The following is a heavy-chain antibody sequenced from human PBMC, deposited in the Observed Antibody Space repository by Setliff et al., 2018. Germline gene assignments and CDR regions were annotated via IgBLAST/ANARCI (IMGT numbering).Heavy chain of an antibody. CDR1: GFTFSYYG. V-gene: IGHV3-33*01. CDR3: ARDDDTTSRYSRFEH. D-gene: IGHD5-12*01. CDR2: FWANGNNK. Sequence: GGSLRLSCAASGFTFSYYGIHWVRQAPGKGLEWVAVFWANGNNKYYADSVKGRFTIPRDNSQNTVYLQMDSLRAEDTAVYYCARDDDTTSRYSRFEHWGQGTPVTVSS. J-gene: IGHJ5*02.